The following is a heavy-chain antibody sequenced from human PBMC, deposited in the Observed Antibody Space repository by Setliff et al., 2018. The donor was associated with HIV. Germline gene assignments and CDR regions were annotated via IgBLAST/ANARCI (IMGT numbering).Heavy chain of an antibody. J-gene: IGHJ3*02. CDR3: ASGGSGSYLPVPDAFDI. CDR2: IIPIFGTA. D-gene: IGHD1-26*01. CDR1: GGTFSSYA. Sequence: AASVKVSCKASGGTFSSYAISWVRQAPGQGLEWMGGIIPIFGTANYAQKFQGRVTITTDESTSTAYMELSSLRSEDTAVYYCASGGSGSYLPVPDAFDIWGQGTMVTVSS. V-gene: IGHV1-69*05.